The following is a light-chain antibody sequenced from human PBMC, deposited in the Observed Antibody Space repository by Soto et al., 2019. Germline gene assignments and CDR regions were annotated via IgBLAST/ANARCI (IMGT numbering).Light chain of an antibody. Sequence: EVVLTQFPGTLSLSPGERATLPCRASQSVSNNYFAWYQQKPGQAPRLLIFGSSDRATGIPDRFSGSGSGTDFTLTISRLEPEDFAVYYCQQYGSSPPYTFGQGTKLEIK. V-gene: IGKV3-20*01. J-gene: IGKJ2*01. CDR2: GSS. CDR1: QSVSNNY. CDR3: QQYGSSPPYT.